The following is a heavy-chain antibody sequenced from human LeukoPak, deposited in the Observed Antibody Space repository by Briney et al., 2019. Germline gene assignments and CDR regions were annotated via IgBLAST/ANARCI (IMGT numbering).Heavy chain of an antibody. J-gene: IGHJ3*02. Sequence: ASVKVSCKASGYTFTSYDINWVRQATGQGLEWMGWMNPNSGNTGYAQKFQGRVTMTTDTSTSTAYMELRSLRSDDTAVYYCARDSPVVVIPGNAFDIWGQGTMVTVSS. CDR1: GYTFTSYD. V-gene: IGHV1-8*01. CDR2: MNPNSGNT. CDR3: ARDSPVVVIPGNAFDI. D-gene: IGHD3-22*01.